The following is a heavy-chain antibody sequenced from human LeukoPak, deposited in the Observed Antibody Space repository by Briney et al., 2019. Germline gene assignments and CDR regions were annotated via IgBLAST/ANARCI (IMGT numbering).Heavy chain of an antibody. CDR3: ARVGYYDSSGYIRGVDYMDV. CDR1: GYSISSGYY. J-gene: IGHJ6*03. CDR2: IYHSGST. V-gene: IGHV4-38-2*02. Sequence: SETLSLTCTVSGYSISSGYYWGWIRQPPGKGLEWIGSIYHSGSTYYNPSLKSRVTISVDTSKNQFSLKLSSVTAADTAVYYCARVGYYDSSGYIRGVDYMDVWGKGTTVTVSS. D-gene: IGHD3-22*01.